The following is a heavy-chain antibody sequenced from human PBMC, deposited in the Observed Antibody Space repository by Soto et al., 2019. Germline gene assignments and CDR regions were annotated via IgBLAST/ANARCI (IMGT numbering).Heavy chain of an antibody. Sequence: PGGSLRLSCAASGFAFSTYAMTWVRQAPGKGLEWVSVISGSGGSSYYAASVKGRFTISRDNSKNTLYLQMNGLRAEDTALYYCEKVNKRAAAGRYEYYKYGMDVWGQGTTVTVSS. CDR1: GFAFSTYA. V-gene: IGHV3-23*01. CDR2: ISGSGGSS. D-gene: IGHD6-13*01. CDR3: EKVNKRAAAGRYEYYKYGMDV. J-gene: IGHJ6*02.